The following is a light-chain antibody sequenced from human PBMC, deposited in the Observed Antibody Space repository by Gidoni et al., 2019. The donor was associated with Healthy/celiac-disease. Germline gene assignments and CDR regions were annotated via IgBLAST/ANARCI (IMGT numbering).Light chain of an antibody. J-gene: IGKJ3*01. Sequence: AIRMTPSPSSFSASTGDRVTITCRASQGISSYLAWYQQKPGKAPKLLIYAASTLQSGVPSRFSGSGAGTDFTLTISCLQSEDFATYYCQQYYSYPPFTFGPXTKVDIK. CDR2: AAS. CDR1: QGISSY. V-gene: IGKV1-8*01. CDR3: QQYYSYPPFT.